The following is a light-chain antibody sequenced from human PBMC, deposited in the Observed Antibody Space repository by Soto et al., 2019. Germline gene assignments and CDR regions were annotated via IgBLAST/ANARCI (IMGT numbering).Light chain of an antibody. CDR2: EVR. CDR1: MRDVGAYNL. CDR3: SSYTPGSSLI. Sequence: QSVLTQPASVSGSPGQSITISCAGTMRDVGAYNLVSWYQQHPGRAPQLIISEVRNRPSGISVRFSGSKSGNTASLTISRLQGEDEADYYCSSYTPGSSLIFGGGTKVTVL. V-gene: IGLV2-14*01. J-gene: IGLJ2*01.